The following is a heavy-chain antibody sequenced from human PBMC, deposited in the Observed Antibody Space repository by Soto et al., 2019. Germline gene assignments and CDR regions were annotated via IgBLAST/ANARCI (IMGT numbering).Heavy chain of an antibody. CDR2: ISGSGGST. D-gene: IGHD3-3*01. Sequence: WGSLRLSCAASGFTFSSYAMCWVRQAPGKGLEWVSAISGSGGSTYYADSVKGRFTISRDNTKNTLYLHMNSLRAEATAVYYCATDGAVFEDGDFDYWGQGTMVTVSS. J-gene: IGHJ4*02. CDR1: GFTFSSYA. CDR3: ATDGAVFEDGDFDY. V-gene: IGHV3-23*01.